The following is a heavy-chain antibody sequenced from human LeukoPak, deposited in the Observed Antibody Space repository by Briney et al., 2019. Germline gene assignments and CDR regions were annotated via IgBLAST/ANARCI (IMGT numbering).Heavy chain of an antibody. J-gene: IGHJ3*02. Sequence: ASVKVSCKGSGYTFTRCYMHWLRQAPGQGLDWMGLINPNSGCTNYAQRFQGRVTMTRDTTTKTAYMELSRLRSDDTAVYYCARESPGAEQLVQDAFDIWGQGKMVTVSS. V-gene: IGHV1-2*06. CDR3: ARESPGAEQLVQDAFDI. D-gene: IGHD6-13*01. CDR1: GYTFTRCY. CDR2: INPNSGCT.